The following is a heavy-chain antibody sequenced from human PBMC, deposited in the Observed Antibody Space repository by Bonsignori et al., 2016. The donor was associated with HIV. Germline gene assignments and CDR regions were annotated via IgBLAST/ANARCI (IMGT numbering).Heavy chain of an antibody. V-gene: IGHV4-34*01. J-gene: IGHJ6*02. CDR3: AKNGNAILGVPDINYCWDV. CDR2: INHSGST. D-gene: IGHD3-3*01. Sequence: QVQLQQWGAGLLKPSETLSLTCAVYGGSFSGDYWSWIRQSPGKGLEWIGEINHSGSTNYIPSLRSRVTISIDTSKKQFSLNLRSVTAADTAVYYCAKNGNAILGVPDINYCWDVWGQGTTVIVSS. CDR1: GGSFSGDY.